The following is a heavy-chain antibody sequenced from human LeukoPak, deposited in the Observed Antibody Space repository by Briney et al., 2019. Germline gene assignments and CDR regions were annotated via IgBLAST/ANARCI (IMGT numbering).Heavy chain of an antibody. CDR3: AREREGSTMTTRRPFDI. CDR2: MYYSGST. V-gene: IGHV4-59*11. J-gene: IGHJ3*02. Sequence: SETLSLTCTVSDDSISSHYWSWIRQPPGKGLEWIGYMYYSGSTKYKPSLKSRVIISVDTSKNQFSLKLSSVTAADTAVYYCAREREGSTMTTRRPFDIWGQGTMVTVSS. D-gene: IGHD4-17*01. CDR1: DDSISSHY.